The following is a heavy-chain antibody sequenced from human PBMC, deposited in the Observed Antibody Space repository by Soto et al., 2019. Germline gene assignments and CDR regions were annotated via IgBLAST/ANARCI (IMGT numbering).Heavy chain of an antibody. CDR1: GGSISSSRYY. J-gene: IGHJ5*02. Sequence: SETLSLTCTVSGGSISSSRYYWGWIRQPPGKGLEWIGSIYYSGSTYYNPSLKSRVTISVDTSKNQFSLKLSSVTAADTAVYYCASPKIAFYNWFDPWGQGTQVTVSS. CDR2: IYYSGST. D-gene: IGHD3-3*02. V-gene: IGHV4-39*01. CDR3: ASPKIAFYNWFDP.